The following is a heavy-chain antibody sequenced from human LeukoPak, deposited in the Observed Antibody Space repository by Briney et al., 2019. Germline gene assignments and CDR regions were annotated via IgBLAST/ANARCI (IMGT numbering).Heavy chain of an antibody. CDR3: ARVRSDFYYMDV. CDR2: ISYDGSNK. V-gene: IGHV3-30-3*01. Sequence: GGSLRLSCAASGFTFSSYAMHWVRQAPGKGLEWVAVISYDGSNKYYADSVKGRFTISRDNSKNTLYLQTNSLRAEDTAVYYCARVRSDFYYMDVWGKGTTVTVSS. J-gene: IGHJ6*03. CDR1: GFTFSSYA. D-gene: IGHD3-3*01.